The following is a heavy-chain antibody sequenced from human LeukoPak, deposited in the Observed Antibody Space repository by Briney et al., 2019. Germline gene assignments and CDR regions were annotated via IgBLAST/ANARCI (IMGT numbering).Heavy chain of an antibody. J-gene: IGHJ4*02. V-gene: IGHV4-59*01. Sequence: KSSETLSLTCTVSGGSISSYYWSWIRQPPGKGLEWIGYIYYSGSTNYNPSLKSRVTISVDTSKNQFSLKLSSVTAADTAVYYCARGTFYDSSGYYYVGADGPFDYWGQGTLVTVSS. CDR2: IYYSGST. D-gene: IGHD3-22*01. CDR3: ARGTFYDSSGYYYVGADGPFDY. CDR1: GGSISSYY.